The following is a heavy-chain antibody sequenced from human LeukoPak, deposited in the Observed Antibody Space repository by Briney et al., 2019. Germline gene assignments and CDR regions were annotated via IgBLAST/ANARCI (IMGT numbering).Heavy chain of an antibody. D-gene: IGHD3-16*01. CDR3: ARGGYGHLDY. CDR2: IWYDGSNK. J-gene: IGHJ4*02. V-gene: IGHV3-33*01. CDR1: GFTFSSYG. Sequence: HPGRSLRLSCAASGFTFSSYGMHWVRQAPGKGLEWVAVIWYDGSNKYYAGSVKGRFTISRDNSKNTLYLQMNSLRAEDTAVYYCARGGYGHLDYWGQGTLVTVSS.